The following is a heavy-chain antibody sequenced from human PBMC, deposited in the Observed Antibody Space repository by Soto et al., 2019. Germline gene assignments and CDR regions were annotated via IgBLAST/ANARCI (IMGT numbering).Heavy chain of an antibody. CDR3: AGGGSVL. V-gene: IGHV3-7*01. J-gene: IGHJ4*02. D-gene: IGHD3-16*01. CDR1: GFTFSSYG. Sequence: GGSLRLSCAAAGFTFSSYGMSWVRQAPGKGLEWVANIKQDGREKYYVDSVKGRFTISRDNAKNSLYLQMNSLRAEDTAVYYCAGGGSVLWGQGTLVTVSS. CDR2: IKQDGREK.